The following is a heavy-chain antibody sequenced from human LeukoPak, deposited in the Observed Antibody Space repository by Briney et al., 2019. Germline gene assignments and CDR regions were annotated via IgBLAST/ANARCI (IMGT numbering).Heavy chain of an antibody. Sequence: ASVKVSCKASGYTFTGYYMHWVRQAPGQGLEWMGWINPNSGGTNYAQKFQGRVTMTRDTSISTAYMELSRLRSDDTAVYYCARDRPSGYYYGMDVWGQGTTVTVSS. J-gene: IGHJ6*02. V-gene: IGHV1-2*02. CDR1: GYTFTGYY. D-gene: IGHD3-10*01. CDR2: INPNSGGT. CDR3: ARDRPSGYYYGMDV.